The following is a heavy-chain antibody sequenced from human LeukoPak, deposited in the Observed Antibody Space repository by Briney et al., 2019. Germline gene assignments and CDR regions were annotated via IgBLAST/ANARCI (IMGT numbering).Heavy chain of an antibody. D-gene: IGHD6-19*01. J-gene: IGHJ4*02. CDR2: IRCDGSKK. V-gene: IGHV3-30*02. CDR1: GFIFSSHG. CDR3: AKENSSGFLF. Sequence: GGSLRLSCAASGFIFSSHGIHWVRQAPGKGLEWVAFIRCDGSKKYYADSVKGRSIISRDNAKNTLYLQMDSLRAEDTGVYYCAKENSSGFLFWGQGTLVTVSS.